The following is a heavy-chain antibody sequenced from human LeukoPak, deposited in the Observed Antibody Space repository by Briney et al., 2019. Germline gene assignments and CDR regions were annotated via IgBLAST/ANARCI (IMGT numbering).Heavy chain of an antibody. CDR3: AKRGIATAASFDY. V-gene: IGHV3-23*01. J-gene: IGHJ4*02. CDR1: GFTFSSYA. Sequence: PGGSLRLSCAASGFTFSSYAMSWVCQAPGKGLEWVSTISGNGDYTFYADSVKGRFTISRDNSKNTLYLQMNSLRADDTAVYYCAKRGIATAASFDYWGQGTPVSVSS. D-gene: IGHD6-13*01. CDR2: ISGNGDYT.